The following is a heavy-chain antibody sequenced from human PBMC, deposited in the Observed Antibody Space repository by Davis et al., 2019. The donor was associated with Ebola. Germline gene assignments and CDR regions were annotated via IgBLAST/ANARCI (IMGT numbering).Heavy chain of an antibody. CDR1: GFTFSIYS. J-gene: IGHJ6*02. CDR3: AKPEGYYYYGMDV. V-gene: IGHV3-48*02. CDR2: ISSSSSTT. Sequence: GGSLRLSCAASGFTFSIYSMNWVRQAPGKGLEWVSYISSSSSTTYYADSVKGRFTISRDNAKNSLYLQMNSLRDEDTAVYYCAKPEGYYYYGMDVWGQGTTVTVSS.